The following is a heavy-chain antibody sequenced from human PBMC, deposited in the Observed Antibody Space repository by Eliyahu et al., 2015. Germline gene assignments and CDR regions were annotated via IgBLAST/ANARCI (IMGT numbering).Heavy chain of an antibody. J-gene: IGHJ6*02. D-gene: IGHD1-7*01. CDR1: GFTFSSYS. CDR3: ARDYMEVRGMDV. Sequence: EVQLVESGGGLVKPGGSLRLSCAASGFTFSSYSRNWVRQAPGKGXEWVSSISSSSSYIYYADSVKGRFTISRDNAKNSLYLQMNSLRAEDTAVYYCARDYMEVRGMDVWGQGTTVTVSS. CDR2: ISSSSSYI. V-gene: IGHV3-21*01.